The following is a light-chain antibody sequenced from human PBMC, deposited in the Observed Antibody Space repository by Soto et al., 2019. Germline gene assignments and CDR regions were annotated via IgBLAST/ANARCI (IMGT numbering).Light chain of an antibody. V-gene: IGKV3-11*01. CDR3: QQRSDWLPIT. Sequence: EIVLTQSPATLSVSPGERVTLSCRASQSVSTFLAWYQKKPGQAPRLLIYDASTRATGIPARFSGSGSGTDFSLTISSLEPEDFAVYYCQQRSDWLPITFGQGTRLEIK. CDR1: QSVSTF. CDR2: DAS. J-gene: IGKJ5*01.